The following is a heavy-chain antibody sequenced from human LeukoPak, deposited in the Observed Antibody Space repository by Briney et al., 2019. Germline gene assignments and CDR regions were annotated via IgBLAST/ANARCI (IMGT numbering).Heavy chain of an antibody. V-gene: IGHV4-39*01. CDR2: IYYSGST. D-gene: IGHD3-22*01. CDR1: GGSISSSSYY. J-gene: IGHJ4*02. CDR3: ARHYFYRKPPFDY. Sequence: PSETLSLTCTVSGGSISSSSYYWGWIRQPPGKGLEWIGSIYYSGSTYYNPSLKSRVTISVDTSKNQSVTAADTAVYYCARHYFYRKPPFDYWGQGTLVTVSS.